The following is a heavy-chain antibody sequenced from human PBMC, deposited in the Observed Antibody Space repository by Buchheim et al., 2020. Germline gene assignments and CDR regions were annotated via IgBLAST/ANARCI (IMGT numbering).Heavy chain of an antibody. V-gene: IGHV1-69*01. Sequence: QVQLVQSGAEVKKPGSSVKVSCKASGGTFSSYAISWVRQAPGQGLEWMGGIIPIFGTANYAQKFQGRVTITADESTSTAYMELSSLRSEDTAVYYCASVLALNRYDSSGYYYVGSDYWGQGTL. CDR2: IIPIFGTA. D-gene: IGHD3-22*01. CDR3: ASVLALNRYDSSGYYYVGSDY. J-gene: IGHJ4*02. CDR1: GGTFSSYA.